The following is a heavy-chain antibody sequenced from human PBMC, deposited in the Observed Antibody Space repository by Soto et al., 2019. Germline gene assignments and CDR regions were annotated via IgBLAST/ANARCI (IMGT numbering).Heavy chain of an antibody. CDR1: GFTFSSYA. CDR3: AKGFTTMVRGVSRVYYYYYGMDV. V-gene: IGHV3-23*01. Sequence: GGALRLSCAASGFTFSSYAMSWVRQAPGKGLEWVSAISGSGGSTYYADSVKGRFTISRDNSKNTLYLQMNSLRAEDTAVYYCAKGFTTMVRGVSRVYYYYYGMDVWGQGTTVPVSS. J-gene: IGHJ6*02. D-gene: IGHD3-10*01. CDR2: ISGSGGST.